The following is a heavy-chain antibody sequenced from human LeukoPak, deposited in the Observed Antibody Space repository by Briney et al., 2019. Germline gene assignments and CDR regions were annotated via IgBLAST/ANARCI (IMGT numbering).Heavy chain of an antibody. CDR3: ARDYDFWSGYLGGY. D-gene: IGHD3-3*01. V-gene: IGHV1-18*01. CDR2: ISAYNSNT. Sequence: ASVKVSCKASGYTFTSYGISWVRQAPGQGLEWMGWISAYNSNTNYAQKLQGRVTMTTDTSTSTAYMELRSLRSDDTAVYYCARDYDFWSGYLGGYWGQGTLVTVSS. J-gene: IGHJ4*02. CDR1: GYTFTSYG.